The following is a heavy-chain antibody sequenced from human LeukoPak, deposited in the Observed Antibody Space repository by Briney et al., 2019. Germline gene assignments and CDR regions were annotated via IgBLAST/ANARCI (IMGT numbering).Heavy chain of an antibody. CDR3: ARDLGQQLVRRVLGDY. CDR2: INPNSGGT. J-gene: IGHJ4*02. V-gene: IGHV1-2*06. D-gene: IGHD6-13*01. Sequence: ASVKVSCKASGYTFTGYYMHWVRQAPGQGLEWMGRINPNSGGTNYAQKFQGRVTMTRDTSISTAYMELRRLRSDDTAVYYCARDLGQQLVRRVLGDYWGQGTLVTVSS. CDR1: GYTFTGYY.